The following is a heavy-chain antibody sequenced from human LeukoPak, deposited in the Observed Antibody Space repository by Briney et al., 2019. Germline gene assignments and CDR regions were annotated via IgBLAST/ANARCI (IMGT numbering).Heavy chain of an antibody. J-gene: IGHJ4*02. CDR2: INPNSGGT. Sequence: GASVKVSCKTSGYTFTGYYMHWVRQAPGQGLEWMGWINPNSGGTNYAQKFQGRVTMTRDTSISTAYMELSRLRSDDTAVYYRARLVRRLQRLNIGRDSDYATGYYLDSWGQGTLVTVSS. V-gene: IGHV1-2*02. CDR1: GYTFTGYY. CDR3: ARLVRRLQRLNIGRDSDYATGYYLDS. D-gene: IGHD5-12*01.